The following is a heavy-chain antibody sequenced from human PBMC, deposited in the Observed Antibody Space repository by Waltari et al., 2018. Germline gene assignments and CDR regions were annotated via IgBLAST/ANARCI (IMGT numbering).Heavy chain of an antibody. CDR2: INSDGSST. CDR1: GFTYSMYW. Sequence: EVQLVESGGGLVQPGGSLRLSCAASGFTYSMYWLHWVRQATGKGLVWVSRINSDGSSTSYADSVKGRFTISKDNAKNTVYLQMNSLRAEETDIYYCARGARRTTVTTGWWYFDLWGRGTLVTVSS. D-gene: IGHD4-17*01. V-gene: IGHV3-74*01. J-gene: IGHJ2*01. CDR3: ARGARRTTVTTGWWYFDL.